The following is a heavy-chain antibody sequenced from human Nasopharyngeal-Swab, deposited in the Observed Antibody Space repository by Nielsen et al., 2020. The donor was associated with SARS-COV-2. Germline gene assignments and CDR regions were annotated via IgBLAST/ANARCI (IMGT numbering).Heavy chain of an antibody. CDR1: GYIFSNYW. Sequence: KVSCKGSGYIFSNYWIGWVRQMPGKGLEWVGIIYPGDSDTRYSPSFQGQVTISADKSISTTYLQWSSLKASDTAMYYCARLLLSKYFDYWGQGTTVTVSS. V-gene: IGHV5-51*01. J-gene: IGHJ4*03. CDR3: ARLLLSKYFDY. CDR2: IYPGDSDT.